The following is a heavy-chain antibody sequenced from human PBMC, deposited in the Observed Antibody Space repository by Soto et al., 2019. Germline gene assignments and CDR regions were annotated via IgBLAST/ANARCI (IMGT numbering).Heavy chain of an antibody. CDR1: GFTFSSYS. CDR2: ISSSSNTI. CDR3: ARATNYYDSSGYYGSNY. V-gene: IGHV3-48*02. J-gene: IGHJ4*02. D-gene: IGHD3-22*01. Sequence: GGSLRLSCAASGFTFSSYSMNWVRQAPGKGLEWVSYISSSSNTIYNADPVKGRFTISRDNAKNSLYLQMNSLRDEDTAVYYCARATNYYDSSGYYGSNYWGQGTLVTVSS.